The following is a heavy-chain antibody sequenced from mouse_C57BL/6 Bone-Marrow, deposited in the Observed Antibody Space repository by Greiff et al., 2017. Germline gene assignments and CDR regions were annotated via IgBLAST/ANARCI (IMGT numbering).Heavy chain of an antibody. Sequence: VQLQQSGAELVRPGASVKLSCTASGFNIKDDYMHWVKQRPEQGLEWIGWIDPENGDTEYASKFQGKATITADTSSNTTYLQLSSLTSEDTAAYYCTTRDYYVISWFAYWGQGTLVTVSA. CDR2: IDPENGDT. V-gene: IGHV14-4*01. D-gene: IGHD2-1*01. CDR1: GFNIKDDY. CDR3: TTRDYYVISWFAY. J-gene: IGHJ3*01.